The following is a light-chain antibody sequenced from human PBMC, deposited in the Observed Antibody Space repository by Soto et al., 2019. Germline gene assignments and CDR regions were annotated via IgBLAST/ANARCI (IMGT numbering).Light chain of an antibody. Sequence: AIRMTQSPSSFSASTGDRVTITCRASQGISSYLAWYQQKPGKAPKLLINAASTLQSGVPSRFSGSGSGTDVTLTSSCLQSEDFATYYCQQYYSYPLTFGPGTKVDIK. CDR1: QGISSY. CDR2: AAS. V-gene: IGKV1-8*01. J-gene: IGKJ3*01. CDR3: QQYYSYPLT.